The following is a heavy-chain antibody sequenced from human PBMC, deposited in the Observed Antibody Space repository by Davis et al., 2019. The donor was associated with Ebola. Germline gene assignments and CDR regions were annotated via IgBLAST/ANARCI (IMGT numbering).Heavy chain of an antibody. V-gene: IGHV1-46*01. J-gene: IGHJ4*02. Sequence: AASVKVSCKASGYTFTSYGINWVRQAPGQGLEWMGIINPSAGSTSYAQKFQGRVTMTRDTSTSTVYMELSSLRSEDTAVYYCARDHDYGGNVYYFDYWGQGTLVTVSS. CDR1: GYTFTSYG. CDR3: ARDHDYGGNVYYFDY. D-gene: IGHD4-23*01. CDR2: INPSAGST.